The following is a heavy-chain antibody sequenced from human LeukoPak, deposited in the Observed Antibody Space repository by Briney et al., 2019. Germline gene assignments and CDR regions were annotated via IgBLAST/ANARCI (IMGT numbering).Heavy chain of an antibody. Sequence: PSETLSLTCTVSGGSLSGYYWTWVRQPPGKGLEWIGYIYYNGRTNYNPSLESRVTMSVDTSKNQFSLKVSSVTAADTAVYYCATTSGIVARDYWGQGILVTVSS. V-gene: IGHV4-59*01. CDR1: GGSLSGYY. J-gene: IGHJ4*02. D-gene: IGHD3-22*01. CDR2: IYYNGRT. CDR3: ATTSGIVARDY.